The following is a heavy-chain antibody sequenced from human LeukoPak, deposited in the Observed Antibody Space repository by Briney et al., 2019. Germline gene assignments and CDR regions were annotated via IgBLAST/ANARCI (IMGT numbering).Heavy chain of an antibody. Sequence: GGSLRLSCAASGFTFSSYAMSWVRQAPGKGLEWVSAISGSGGSTYYADSVKGRFTISRDNSKNSLYLQMISLRAEDTAVYYCARDHTQSDYWGQGTLVTVSS. J-gene: IGHJ4*02. CDR1: GFTFSSYA. CDR3: ARDHTQSDY. V-gene: IGHV3-23*01. CDR2: ISGSGGST.